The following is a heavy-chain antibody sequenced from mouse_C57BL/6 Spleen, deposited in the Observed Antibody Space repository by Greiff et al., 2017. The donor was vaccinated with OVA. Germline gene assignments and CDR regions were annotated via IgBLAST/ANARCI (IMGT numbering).Heavy chain of an antibody. CDR1: YTFSRRVH. CDR2: GQGLEWIG. V-gene: IGHV1-87*01. Sequence: QVQLQQSGPELARPWASVKISCQAFYTFSRRVHFAIRDTNYWMQWVKQRPGQGLEWIGAIYPGNGDTSYNQRFKTMATLTAAKSSSPAYMQLTSLASEDSAVYYYSGEAFFDYWGQGTTLTVSS. J-gene: IGHJ2*01. D-gene: IGHD3-2*02. CDR3: SEDSAVYYYSGEAFFDY.